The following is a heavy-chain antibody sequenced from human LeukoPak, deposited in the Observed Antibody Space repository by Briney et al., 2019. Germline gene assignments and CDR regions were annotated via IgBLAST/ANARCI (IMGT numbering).Heavy chain of an antibody. D-gene: IGHD2-2*01. J-gene: IGHJ4*02. V-gene: IGHV1-2*02. CDR2: INPNRGGT. Sequence: PGASVKVSCKASGYTFTAYYMYWVRQAPGQGLEWMGWINPNRGGTKFAQKFQGRVTTTRNTSISTAYMELSSLKSEDTAVYYCARALRYCSTTSCQYYFDYWGRGTLVTVSS. CDR3: ARALRYCSTTSCQYYFDY. CDR1: GYTFTAYY.